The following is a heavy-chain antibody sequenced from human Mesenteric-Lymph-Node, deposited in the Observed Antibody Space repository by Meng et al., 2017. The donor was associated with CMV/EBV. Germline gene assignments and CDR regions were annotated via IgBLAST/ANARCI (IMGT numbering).Heavy chain of an antibody. V-gene: IGHV3-11*01. Sequence: SLKISCEGSGFTFSDFYMSWIRQAPGKGLEWVADISSSGTAINYADSVEGRFTISRDNAKNLVSLQMNSLRAEDTAVYYCTRRPRGGAFTGWGQGTLVTVSS. CDR1: GFTFSDFY. CDR2: ISSSGTAI. J-gene: IGHJ4*02. CDR3: TRRPRGGAFTG. D-gene: IGHD3-10*01.